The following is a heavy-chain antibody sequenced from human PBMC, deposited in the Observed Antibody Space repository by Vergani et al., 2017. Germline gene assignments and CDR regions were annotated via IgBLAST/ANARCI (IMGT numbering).Heavy chain of an antibody. CDR1: GDSISTSSYA. Sequence: QMQLQESGPGLVKPSETLSLSCTVSGDSISTSSYAWGWIRQPPGKTLEWIGTVFYGGRTSYNPSLKSRVTLSLDTSKKQISLHLTSVTAADTAVYYCARDLTAWGITIHLGEIENWFDPWGQGTLVTVSS. CDR2: VFYGGRT. CDR3: ARDLTAWGITIHLGEIENWFDP. D-gene: IGHD3-3*01. V-gene: IGHV4-39*02. J-gene: IGHJ5*02.